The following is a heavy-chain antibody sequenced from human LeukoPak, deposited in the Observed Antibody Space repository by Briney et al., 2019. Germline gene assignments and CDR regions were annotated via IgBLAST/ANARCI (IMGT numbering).Heavy chain of an antibody. V-gene: IGHV3-74*01. CDR1: GFTFSSYW. Sequence: SGGSLRLSCAASGFTFSSYWMHWVRQAPGKGLVWVSRINSDGSSTSYADSVKGRFTISRDNAKNTLYLQMNSLRAEDTAVYYCARGGDDYGDYGLIYFDYWGQGTLVTVSS. CDR2: INSDGSST. J-gene: IGHJ4*02. CDR3: ARGGDDYGDYGLIYFDY. D-gene: IGHD4-17*01.